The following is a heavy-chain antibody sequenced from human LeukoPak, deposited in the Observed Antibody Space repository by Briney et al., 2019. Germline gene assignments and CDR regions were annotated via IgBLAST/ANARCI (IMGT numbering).Heavy chain of an antibody. V-gene: IGHV3-48*03. D-gene: IGHD7-27*01. CDR1: GFNFSTYE. J-gene: IGHJ3*02. Sequence: GGSLRLSRGASGFNFSTYEMNWVRQAPGKGLEGVSSITYSGTTVYYADSVKARFTISRDNAKDSLYLQMNSLRAEDTAVYYCTKGLWGSMWGQGTMVTVSS. CDR2: ITYSGTTV. CDR3: TKGLWGSM.